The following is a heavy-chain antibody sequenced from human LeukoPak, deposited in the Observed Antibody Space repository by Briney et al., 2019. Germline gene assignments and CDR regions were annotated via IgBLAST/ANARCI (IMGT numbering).Heavy chain of an antibody. J-gene: IGHJ5*02. V-gene: IGHV1-2*02. CDR2: INPNSGGT. Sequence: ASVKASCKASGYTFTGYYMHWVRQAPGQGLEWMGWINPNSGGTNYAQKFQGRVTMTRDTSISTAYMELSRLRSDDTAVYYCARDQVLWFGELPYNWFDPWGQGTLVTVSS. D-gene: IGHD3-10*01. CDR3: ARDQVLWFGELPYNWFDP. CDR1: GYTFTGYY.